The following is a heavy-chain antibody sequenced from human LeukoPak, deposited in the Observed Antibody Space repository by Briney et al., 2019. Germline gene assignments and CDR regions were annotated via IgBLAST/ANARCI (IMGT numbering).Heavy chain of an antibody. CDR3: ARDRDYGDYGNWFDP. J-gene: IGHJ5*02. CDR1: GYTFTSYD. V-gene: IGHV1-8*01. CDR2: MNPNSGNT. D-gene: IGHD4-17*01. Sequence: ASVKVSCKASGYTFTSYDINWVRQATGQGLEWMGWMNPNSGNTGYAQKFQGRVTMTRNTSISTAYMELSRLRSDDTAVYYCARDRDYGDYGNWFDPWGQGTLVTVSS.